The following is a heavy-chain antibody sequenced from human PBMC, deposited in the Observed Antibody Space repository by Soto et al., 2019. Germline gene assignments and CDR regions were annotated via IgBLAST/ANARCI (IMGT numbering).Heavy chain of an antibody. CDR2: KSYSGSS. J-gene: IGHJ5*01. D-gene: IGHD3-3*01. Sequence: QVQLQESGPGLVKPSQTLSLTCSVSGGAISNDDYYWSWIRQTPGKGLEVLGYKSYSGSSNYNSAFRSRITLSLYTARNPLSLEMRSATAADTAVYFCARGHCNGSACYDFWFHSWGQGTLVSVSS. CDR3: ARGHCNGSACYDFWFHS. V-gene: IGHV4-30-4*01. CDR1: GGAISNDDYY.